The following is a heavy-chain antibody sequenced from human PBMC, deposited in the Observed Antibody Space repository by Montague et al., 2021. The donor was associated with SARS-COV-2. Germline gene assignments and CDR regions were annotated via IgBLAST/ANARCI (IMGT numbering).Heavy chain of an antibody. CDR3: ARDLYWAFDA. Sequence: CAISGDSVSSNIAAWNWIRQSPSRGLEWLGRTKYTSTRYETYAVSVRSRITITADTSKNQFSLHLNSVTPEDTAVYYCARDLYWAFDAWGLGTTVTVSA. CDR1: GDSVSSNIAA. CDR2: TKYTSTRYE. V-gene: IGHV6-1*01. D-gene: IGHD2-8*02. J-gene: IGHJ3*01.